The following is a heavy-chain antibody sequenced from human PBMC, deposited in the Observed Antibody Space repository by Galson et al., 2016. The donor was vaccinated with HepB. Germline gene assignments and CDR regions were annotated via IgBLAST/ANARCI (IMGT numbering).Heavy chain of an antibody. V-gene: IGHV4-39*01. D-gene: IGHD6-13*01. CDR1: GGSIRSTTYY. J-gene: IGHJ4*02. CDR3: ARLPYGSSWSPLYYFDY. Sequence: ETLSLTCTVSGGSIRSTTYYWGWIRQPPGKGLEWIGNIYYSGYTKHNPSLKSRVTISVDTSKSQFSLNLSSVTPADTAVYYCARLPYGSSWSPLYYFDYWGQGSLVTVSS. CDR2: IYYSGYT.